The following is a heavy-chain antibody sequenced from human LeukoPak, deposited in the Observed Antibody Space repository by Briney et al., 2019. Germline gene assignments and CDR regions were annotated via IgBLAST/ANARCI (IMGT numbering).Heavy chain of an antibody. J-gene: IGHJ4*02. D-gene: IGHD4-23*01. CDR2: IYYSGST. CDR3: ISWLDLHAPYGGKFHFDY. V-gene: IGHV4-39*01. Sequence: PSETLSLTCTVSGGSISSGDYYWSWIRQPPGKGLEWIGSIYYSGSTYYNPSLKSRVTISVDTSKNQFSLKLSSVTAADTAVYYCISWLDLHAPYGGKFHFDYWGQGTLVTVSS. CDR1: GGSISSGDYY.